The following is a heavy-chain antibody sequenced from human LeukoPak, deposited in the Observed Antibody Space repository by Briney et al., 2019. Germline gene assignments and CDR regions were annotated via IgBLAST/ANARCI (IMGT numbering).Heavy chain of an antibody. CDR3: ARFAIAATGSAY. Sequence: PGGSLRLSCTASGFSFSAYNMHWVRQAPGKGLEWVSSISASSGTIYYADSVKGRFAISRDNADNSLCLQMNSLRDEDTAVYYCARFAIAATGSAYWGQGTLVTVSS. V-gene: IGHV3-48*02. D-gene: IGHD6-25*01. CDR1: GFSFSAYN. CDR2: ISASSGTI. J-gene: IGHJ4*02.